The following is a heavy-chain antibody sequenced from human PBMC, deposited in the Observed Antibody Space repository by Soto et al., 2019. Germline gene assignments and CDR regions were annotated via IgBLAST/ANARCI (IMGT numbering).Heavy chain of an antibody. Sequence: EGQLLESGGGLVQPGGSLRISCAASGFTFSSYAMSWVRQVPGKGLEWVSNIGGRGDSTYYGDSVKGRFTISRDNSNNTLYLQMTSLRAEDTAVYYCAKDTEVCNWFLVDMWGSGTRVTVSS. CDR3: AKDTEVCNWFLVDM. J-gene: IGHJ3*02. CDR2: IGGRGDST. CDR1: GFTFSSYA. V-gene: IGHV3-23*01. D-gene: IGHD1-20*01.